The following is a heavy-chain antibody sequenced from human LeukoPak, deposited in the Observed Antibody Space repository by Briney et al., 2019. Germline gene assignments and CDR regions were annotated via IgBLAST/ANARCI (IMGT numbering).Heavy chain of an antibody. D-gene: IGHD1/OR15-1a*01. CDR1: GGSISSSSYY. CDR3: REHARGHSPYFDF. CDR2: IYYSGST. J-gene: IGHJ4*02. Sequence: PSETLSLTCTVSGGSISSSSYYWGWIRQPPGKGLEWIGSIYYSGSTYYNPSLKSRVTISVDTSKNQFSLKLSSVTAADTAVYCAREHARGHSPYFDFWGQGTLVSVFS. V-gene: IGHV4-39*01.